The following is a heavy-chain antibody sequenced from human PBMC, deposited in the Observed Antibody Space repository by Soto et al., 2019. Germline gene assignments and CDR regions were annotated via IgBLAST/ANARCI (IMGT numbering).Heavy chain of an antibody. D-gene: IGHD1-26*01. J-gene: IGHJ4*02. CDR1: GFTFISYS. CDR3: ARSQGRWELPYYFDY. V-gene: IGHV3-48*02. Sequence: GSLRLSCAASGFTFISYSMNWVLQSPVKGLEWVSYISSSSRTIYYADSVKGRFTISRDNAKNSLYLQMNSLRDEDTAVYYCARSQGRWELPYYFDYWGQGTLVTVSS. CDR2: ISSSSRTI.